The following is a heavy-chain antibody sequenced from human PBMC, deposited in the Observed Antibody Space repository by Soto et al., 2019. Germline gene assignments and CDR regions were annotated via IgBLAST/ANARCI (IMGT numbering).Heavy chain of an antibody. CDR2: ISSSSSYT. Sequence: PGGSLRLSCAASGFTFSDYYMSWIRQAPGKGLEWVSYISSSSSYTNYADSVKGRFTISRDNAKNSLYLQMNSLRAEDTAVYYCARVQVTNYLRRIRGRVDYWGQGTLVTVSS. CDR1: GFTFSDYY. J-gene: IGHJ4*02. V-gene: IGHV3-11*06. CDR3: ARVQVTNYLRRIRGRVDY. D-gene: IGHD5-18*01.